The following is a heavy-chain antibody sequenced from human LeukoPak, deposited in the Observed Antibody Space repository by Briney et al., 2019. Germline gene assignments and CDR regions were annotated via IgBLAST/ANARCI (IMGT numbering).Heavy chain of an antibody. CDR3: ARDRGSGWYLGY. V-gene: IGHV3-21*01. CDR2: ISSSSSYI. CDR1: GFTFSSYS. J-gene: IGHJ4*02. Sequence: GGSLRLSCAASGFTFSSYSMNWVRQAPGKGLEWVSSISSSSSYIYYADSVKGRFTISRDNAKNSLYLQMNSLRAEDTAVYGCARDRGSGWYLGYWGQGTLVTVSS. D-gene: IGHD6-19*01.